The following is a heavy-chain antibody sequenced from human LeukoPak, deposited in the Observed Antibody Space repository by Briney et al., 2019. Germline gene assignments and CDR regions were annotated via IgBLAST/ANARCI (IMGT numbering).Heavy chain of an antibody. Sequence: SETLSLTCTVSGGSVTTNYYYWAWIRQPPGKGLEWIGTVYYSGSTYYNPSLKSRVTISVDTSKNQFSLKLRSVTAPDTAVYYCARDRGNYFDYWGQGTLVTVSS. V-gene: IGHV4-39*07. CDR3: ARDRGNYFDY. D-gene: IGHD6-13*01. J-gene: IGHJ4*02. CDR2: VYYSGST. CDR1: GGSVTTNYYY.